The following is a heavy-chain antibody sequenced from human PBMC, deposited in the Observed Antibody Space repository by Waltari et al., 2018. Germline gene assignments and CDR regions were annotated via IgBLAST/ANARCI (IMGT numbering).Heavy chain of an antibody. V-gene: IGHV4-61*02. CDR1: GGSISSGSYY. D-gene: IGHD1-20*01. Sequence: QVQLQESGPGLVKPSQTLSLTCTVSGGSISSGSYYWSWIRQPAGKGLEWIGRIYTSGGTNYNPSLKSRVTISVDTSKNQFSLKLSSVTAADTAVYYCARVSGITGYYYMDVWGKGTTVTVSS. J-gene: IGHJ6*03. CDR2: IYTSGGT. CDR3: ARVSGITGYYYMDV.